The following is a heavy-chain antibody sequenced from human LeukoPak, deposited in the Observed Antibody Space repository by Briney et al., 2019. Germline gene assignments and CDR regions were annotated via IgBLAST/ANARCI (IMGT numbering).Heavy chain of an antibody. CDR1: GYSISSGYY. J-gene: IGHJ4*02. D-gene: IGHD2-2*01. V-gene: IGHV4-38-2*01. CDR2: IYHSGST. CDR3: ARQRGDCSSTSRYAPN. Sequence: KTSETLSLTCAVSGYSISSGYYWGWIRQPPVKGLEWIGSIYHSGSTYYNPSLKSRVTISVDTSKNQFSLKLSSVTAADTAVYYCARQRGDCSSTSRYAPNWGQGTLVTVSS.